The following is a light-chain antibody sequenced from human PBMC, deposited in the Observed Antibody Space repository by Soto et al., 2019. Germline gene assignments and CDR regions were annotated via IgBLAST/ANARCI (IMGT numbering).Light chain of an antibody. J-gene: IGLJ1*01. CDR3: CSYAGRNVFV. CDR1: NSDIGNYNI. V-gene: IGLV2-23*02. Sequence: QSALPQPASVSGSPGQSITISCTGSNSDIGNYNIVSWYQQHPDKAPQLIIYEVTKRPSGVSNRFSGSKSGNTASLTISGLQAEEEGDYHCCSYAGRNVFVFGTGTKVTVL. CDR2: EVT.